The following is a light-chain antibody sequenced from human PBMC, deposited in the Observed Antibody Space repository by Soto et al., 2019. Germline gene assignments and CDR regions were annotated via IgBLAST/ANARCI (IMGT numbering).Light chain of an antibody. CDR3: QQYGSSLQT. J-gene: IGKJ1*01. V-gene: IGKV3-20*01. Sequence: EMVFTQSPGTLSLSPGGRATLSCRASQSVSSSYLAWYQQKPGQAPRLLIYGASSRASGIPDRFSGSGSGTDFTLTISRLEPEDFAVYYCQQYGSSLQTFGQGTKVDIK. CDR1: QSVSSSY. CDR2: GAS.